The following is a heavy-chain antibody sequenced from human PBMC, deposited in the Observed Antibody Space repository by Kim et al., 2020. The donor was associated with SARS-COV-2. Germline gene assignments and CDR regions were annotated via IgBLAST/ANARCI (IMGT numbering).Heavy chain of an antibody. CDR3: ARDSYIWGSYRYGGYNWFDP. CDR1: GFTFSSYS. CDR2: ISSSSSYI. D-gene: IGHD3-16*02. J-gene: IGHJ5*02. Sequence: WGSLRLSCAASGFTFSSYSMNWVRQAPGKGLEWVSSISSSSSYIYYADSVKGRFTISRDNAKNSLYLQMNSLRAEDTAVYYCARDSYIWGSYRYGGYNWFDPWGQGTLVTVSS. V-gene: IGHV3-21*01.